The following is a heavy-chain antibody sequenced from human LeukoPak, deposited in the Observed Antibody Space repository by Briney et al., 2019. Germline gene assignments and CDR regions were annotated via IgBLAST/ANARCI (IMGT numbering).Heavy chain of an antibody. V-gene: IGHV3-30*02. CDR3: AKSGGSGGYCFVGGPFDY. D-gene: IGHD3-22*01. CDR2: IRYDGHNK. J-gene: IGHJ4*02. Sequence: PGGSLRLSCAASGFTFSSYGMHWVRQAPGKGLDWVAFIRYDGHNKYYADSVKGRFTISRDNSKNALYLQMNSLRAEDTAVYYCAKSGGSGGYCFVGGPFDYWGQGTLVTVSS. CDR1: GFTFSSYG.